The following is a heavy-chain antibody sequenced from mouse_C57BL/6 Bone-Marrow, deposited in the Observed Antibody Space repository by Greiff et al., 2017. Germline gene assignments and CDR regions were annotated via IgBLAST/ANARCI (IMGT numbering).Heavy chain of an antibody. CDR2: INPYNGGT. D-gene: IGHD1-1*01. CDR1: GYTFTDYY. J-gene: IGHJ3*01. Sequence: VQLKESGPVLVKPGASVKMSCKASGYTFTDYYMNWVKQSHGKSLEWIGVINPYNGGTSYNQKLKGKATLPVDKSSSTAYMELNSLTSEDSAVYYCARDYYGSSWAYWGQGTLVTVSA. V-gene: IGHV1-19*01. CDR3: ARDYYGSSWAY.